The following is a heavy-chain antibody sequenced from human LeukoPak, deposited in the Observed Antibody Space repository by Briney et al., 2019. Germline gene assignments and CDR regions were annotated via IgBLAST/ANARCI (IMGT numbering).Heavy chain of an antibody. Sequence: GGSLRLSCAASGFTFSSYWMHWVRQAPGKGLEWVGFIRSKAYGGTTEYAASVKGRFTISRDDSKSVAYLQMNSLKTEDTAVYYCTPYYHDSSYYYYGMDVWGQGTTVTVSS. D-gene: IGHD3-22*01. V-gene: IGHV3-49*04. J-gene: IGHJ6*02. CDR2: IRSKAYGGTT. CDR3: TPYYHDSSYYYYGMDV. CDR1: GFTFSSYW.